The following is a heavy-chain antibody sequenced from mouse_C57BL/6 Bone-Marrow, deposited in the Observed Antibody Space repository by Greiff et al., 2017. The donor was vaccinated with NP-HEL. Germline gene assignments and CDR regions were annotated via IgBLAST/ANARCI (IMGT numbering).Heavy chain of an antibody. V-gene: IGHV1-64*01. J-gene: IGHJ3*01. CDR3: ARNYGGSWFGY. Sequence: QVQLQQPGAELVKPGASVKLSCKASGYTFTSYWMHWVKQRPGQGLEWIGMIHPNSGSTNYNEKFKSKATLTVDKSSSTAYMQLSSLTSEDSAVYYWARNYGGSWFGYWGQGTLVTVSA. CDR1: GYTFTSYW. CDR2: IHPNSGST. D-gene: IGHD1-1*01.